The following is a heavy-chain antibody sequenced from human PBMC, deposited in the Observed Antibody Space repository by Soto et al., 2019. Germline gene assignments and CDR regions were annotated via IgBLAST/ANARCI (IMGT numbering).Heavy chain of an antibody. CDR2: ISKNGDNQ. J-gene: IGHJ3*01. CDR3: AKDAYNAAFDV. CDR1: GFSSKIFG. D-gene: IGHD1-1*01. Sequence: PGGSLRLSGAPSGFSSKIFGMHWFPQAPGKALEWVGLISKNGDNQYYGDSAKGRFIISRDNPKNSLYLQLHSLRPDDTAVYYCAKDAYNAAFDVWGQGTMVTVSS. V-gene: IGHV3-30*18.